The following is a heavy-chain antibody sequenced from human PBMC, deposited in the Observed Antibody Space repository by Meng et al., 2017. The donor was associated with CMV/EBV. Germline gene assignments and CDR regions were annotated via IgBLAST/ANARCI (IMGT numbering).Heavy chain of an antibody. D-gene: IGHD3-3*01. CDR2: IYYSGST. CDR3: ARDRGVLRFLEWTHPRVDRGPVWFDP. CDR1: GYSISSGYY. J-gene: IGHJ5*02. V-gene: IGHV4-38-2*02. Sequence: SETLSLTCTVSGYSISSGYYWGWIRQPPGKGLEWIGSIYYSGSTNYNPSLKSRVTISVDTSKNQFSLKLSSVTAADTAVYYCARDRGVLRFLEWTHPRVDRGPVWFDPWGQGTLVTVSS.